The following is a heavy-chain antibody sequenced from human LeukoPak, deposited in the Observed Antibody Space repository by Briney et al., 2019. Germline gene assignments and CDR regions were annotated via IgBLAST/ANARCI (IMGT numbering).Heavy chain of an antibody. J-gene: IGHJ4*02. CDR1: GGTFSSYA. CDR3: ARDWDYYDSSGYYGGVFDY. D-gene: IGHD3-22*01. V-gene: IGHV1-69*05. CDR2: IIPIFGTA. Sequence: SVKVSCKASGGTFSSYAISWVRQAPGQGLEWMGRIIPIFGTANYAQKFQGRVTITTDESTSTAYMELSSLRPEDTAVYYCARDWDYYDSSGYYGGVFDYWGQGTLVTVSS.